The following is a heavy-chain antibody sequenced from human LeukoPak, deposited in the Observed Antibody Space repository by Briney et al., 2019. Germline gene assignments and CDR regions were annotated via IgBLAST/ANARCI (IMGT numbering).Heavy chain of an antibody. CDR2: IHSEGNEK. D-gene: IGHD1-1*01. Sequence: PGGSLRLSCAVSGFTFSNFWMSWVRQAPGRGLEWVANIHSEGNEKYHVESVKGRFTISRDNAKNSLFLQMNGLRFEDTAVYYCARGDDFSGDHWGQGTLVTVSS. J-gene: IGHJ4*02. CDR1: GFTFSNFW. CDR3: ARGDDFSGDH. V-gene: IGHV3-7*04.